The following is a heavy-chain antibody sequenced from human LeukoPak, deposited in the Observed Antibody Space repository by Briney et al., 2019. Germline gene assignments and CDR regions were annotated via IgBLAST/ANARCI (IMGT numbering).Heavy chain of an antibody. V-gene: IGHV3-21*01. CDR1: GFTFSSYW. CDR3: ARDGRAAAFFDY. CDR2: ISSSSSYI. D-gene: IGHD6-13*01. J-gene: IGHJ4*02. Sequence: GGSLRLSCAASGFTFSSYWMSWVRQAPGKGLEWVSSISSSSSYIYYADSVKGRFTISRDNAKNSLYLQMNSLRAEDTAVYYCARDGRAAAFFDYWGQGTLVTVSS.